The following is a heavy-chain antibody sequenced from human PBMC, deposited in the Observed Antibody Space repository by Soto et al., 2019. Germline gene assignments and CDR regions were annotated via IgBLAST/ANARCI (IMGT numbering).Heavy chain of an antibody. D-gene: IGHD4-17*01. CDR2: INPNSGGT. Sequence: ASEETSCRASGYNFTGYYMHCVRQAPGQGLESIGWINPNSGGTNYAQKFQGTVTTTRDTSISTAYMEPSRLRSDDPAVYYCATDRNVSDYVRYYYYYEGVNGWGGPSTVTVCS. V-gene: IGHV1-2*02. J-gene: IGHJ6*02. CDR3: ATDRNVSDYVRYYYYYEGVNG. CDR1: GYNFTGYY.